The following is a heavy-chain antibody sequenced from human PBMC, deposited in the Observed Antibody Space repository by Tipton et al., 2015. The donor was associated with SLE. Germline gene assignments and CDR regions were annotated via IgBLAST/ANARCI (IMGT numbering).Heavy chain of an antibody. D-gene: IGHD6-13*01. J-gene: IGHJ5*02. CDR1: GFTFSSYG. CDR2: IRYDGSNK. Sequence: SLRLSCAASGFTFSSYGMHWVRQAPGKGLEWVAFIRYDGSNKYYADSVKGRFTISRDNSKNTLYLQMNSLRAEDTAVYYCARCIAAAGRFDPWGQGTLVTVSS. CDR3: ARCIAAAGRFDP. V-gene: IGHV3-30*02.